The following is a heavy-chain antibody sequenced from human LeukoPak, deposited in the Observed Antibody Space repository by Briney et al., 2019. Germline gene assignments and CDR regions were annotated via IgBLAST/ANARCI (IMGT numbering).Heavy chain of an antibody. Sequence: GGSLRLSCAASGFTVSSNYMSWVRQAPGKGLEWVSVIYSGGSTYYADSVKGRFTISRDNSKNTLYLQMNSLSAEDTAVYYCARERKSGSFYFDYWGQGTLVTVSS. D-gene: IGHD1-26*01. CDR2: IYSGGST. CDR1: GFTVSSNY. J-gene: IGHJ4*02. CDR3: ARERKSGSFYFDY. V-gene: IGHV3-66*01.